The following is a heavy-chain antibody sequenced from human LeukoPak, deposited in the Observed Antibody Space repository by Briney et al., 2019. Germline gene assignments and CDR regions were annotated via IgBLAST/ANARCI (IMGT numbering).Heavy chain of an antibody. CDR2: INEVGSDK. Sequence: GGSLRLSCAASGFTFSSSWMSWVRQAPGKGLEWVATINEVGSDKQYMDSVKGRLSIPRDNPKNSLYLQMNSPRAEGTAVYFCARHGNWAFDFWGQGTMVTVSS. CDR3: ARHGNWAFDF. J-gene: IGHJ3*01. D-gene: IGHD1-1*01. V-gene: IGHV3-7*04. CDR1: GFTFSSSW.